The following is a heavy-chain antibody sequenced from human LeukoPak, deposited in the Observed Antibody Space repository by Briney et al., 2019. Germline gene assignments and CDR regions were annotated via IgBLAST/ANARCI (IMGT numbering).Heavy chain of an antibody. CDR3: AGSESYYNPAFDY. J-gene: IGHJ4*02. D-gene: IGHD3-10*01. V-gene: IGHV3-23*01. CDR2: ISGSGGST. CDR1: GFTFSSYA. Sequence: GGSLRLSCAASGFTFSSYAMSWVRQAPGKGLEWVSTISGSGGSTYYAGSVKGRFTISRDNSKNTLYLQMNSLRAEDTAVYYCAGSESYYNPAFDYWGQGTLVTVSS.